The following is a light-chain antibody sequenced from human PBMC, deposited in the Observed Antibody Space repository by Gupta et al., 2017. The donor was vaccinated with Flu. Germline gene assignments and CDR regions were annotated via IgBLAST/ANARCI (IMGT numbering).Light chain of an antibody. V-gene: IGKV4-1*01. Sequence: DIVMTQSPDSLAVSLGERATINCKSSQSLLYSSNTKNYFAWYQQEPGQPPKLLFYWASTREYGVPDRCSGSGSETDFTLTSSSLQAEDVAVYYCQKYYRTPYNFGQGTKLEIK. J-gene: IGKJ2*01. CDR2: WAS. CDR1: QSLLYSSNTKNY. CDR3: QKYYRTPYN.